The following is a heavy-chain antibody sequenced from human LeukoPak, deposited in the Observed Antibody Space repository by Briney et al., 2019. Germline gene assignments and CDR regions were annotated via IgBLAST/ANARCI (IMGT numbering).Heavy chain of an antibody. J-gene: IGHJ6*02. CDR2: IGTAGDT. V-gene: IGHV3-13*01. CDR1: GFTFSNYD. CDR3: ARGPATVTASYYYYGMDV. Sequence: GGSLRLSCAASGFTFSNYDMHWVRQATGKGLEWVSAIGTAGDTYYPGSVKGRFTISRENAKNSLYLQMNSLRAGDTAVYYCARGPATVTASYYYYGMDVWGQGTTVTVPS. D-gene: IGHD4-17*01.